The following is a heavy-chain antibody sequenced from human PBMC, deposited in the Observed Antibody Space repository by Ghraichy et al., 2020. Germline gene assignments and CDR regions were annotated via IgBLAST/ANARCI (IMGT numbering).Heavy chain of an antibody. CDR2: ISKDGNKN. V-gene: IGHV3-30*03. CDR1: GFTFSNFD. Sequence: GGSLRLSCAASGFTFSNFDMHWVRQARGKGLEWVALISKDGNKNYYADSVMGRFSISRDNSKNTTDLQITSLTTEDAGLYFCARQLPRPHVFDSWGHGSLLTVSS. CDR3: ARQLPRPHVFDS. J-gene: IGHJ4*01. D-gene: IGHD1-1*01.